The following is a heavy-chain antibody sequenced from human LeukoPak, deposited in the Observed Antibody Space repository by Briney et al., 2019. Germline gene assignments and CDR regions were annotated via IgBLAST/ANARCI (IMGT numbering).Heavy chain of an antibody. D-gene: IGHD4-23*01. CDR2: IRGGGGST. V-gene: IGHV3-23*01. CDR3: AKADDSGGSSRDY. Sequence: GGSLRLSCAASGFTVSRNYMSWVRQGPGKGLEWVSSIRGGGGSTYYADSVKGRFTISRDDSKKTLYLQMNSLRADDTAVYYCAKADDSGGSSRDYWGQGTLVTVSS. J-gene: IGHJ4*02. CDR1: GFTVSRNY.